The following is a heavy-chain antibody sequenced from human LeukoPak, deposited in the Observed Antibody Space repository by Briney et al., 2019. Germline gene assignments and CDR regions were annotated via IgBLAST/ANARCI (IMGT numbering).Heavy chain of an antibody. Sequence: ASVKVSCKASGYTFTSYDINWVRQATGQGPEWMGWMNPNSGNTGYAQKFQGRVTMTRSTSISTAYMELSSLRSEDTAVYYCARGSSSSSNWFDPWGQGTLVTVSS. CDR1: GYTFTSYD. CDR2: MNPNSGNT. V-gene: IGHV1-8*01. CDR3: ARGSSSSSNWFDP. J-gene: IGHJ5*02. D-gene: IGHD6-13*01.